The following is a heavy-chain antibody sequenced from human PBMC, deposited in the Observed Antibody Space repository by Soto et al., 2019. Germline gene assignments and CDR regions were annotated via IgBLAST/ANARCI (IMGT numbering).Heavy chain of an antibody. J-gene: IGHJ6*02. V-gene: IGHV1-18*04. D-gene: IGHD5-12*01. CDR3: ARDRATIGNYYYGMDV. CDR1: GYTFTSYG. CDR2: ISAYNGNT. Sequence: ASVKVSCKASGYTFTSYGISWVRQAPGQGLEWMGWISAYNGNTSYAQKLQGRVTMTTDTSTSTAYMELRSLRSDDTAVYYCARDRATIGNYYYGMDVWGQGTTVTVSS.